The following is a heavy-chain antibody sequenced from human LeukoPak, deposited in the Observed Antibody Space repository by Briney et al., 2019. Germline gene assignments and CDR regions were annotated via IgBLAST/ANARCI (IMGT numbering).Heavy chain of an antibody. CDR3: ARRVGGTTFFDX. V-gene: IGHV4-59*01. CDR2: IYYSGST. Sequence: SETLSLTCTVSGGSISSFYWSWIRQPPGKGLEWIGYIYYSGSTNYNPSLQSRVTISVDTSKNQFSLKLSSVNAADSAVYYCARRVGGTTFFDXWGQXXLVT. CDR1: GGSISSFY. D-gene: IGHD1-26*01. J-gene: IGHJ4*02.